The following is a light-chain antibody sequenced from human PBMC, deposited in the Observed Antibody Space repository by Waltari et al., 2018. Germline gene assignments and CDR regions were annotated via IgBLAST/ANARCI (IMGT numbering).Light chain of an antibody. V-gene: IGKV2-29*02. CDR1: QSLLSTDGKTY. CDR3: MQATHIPYT. Sequence: DTVMTQTPLSLSVTPGQPASISCKSSQSLLSTDGKTYFYWYLQKPGQSPQLLIYEVSVRFSGVPDRFSGSGSGTDFTLKISRVEAEDVGIYYCMQATHIPYTFGQGTKLQIK. CDR2: EVS. J-gene: IGKJ2*01.